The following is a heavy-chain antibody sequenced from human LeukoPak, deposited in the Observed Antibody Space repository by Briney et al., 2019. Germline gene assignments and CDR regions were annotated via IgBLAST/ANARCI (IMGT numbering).Heavy chain of an antibody. CDR3: ARIRYNCSFDY. CDR1: GFTLSSYE. Sequence: GGSLRLSCAASGFTLSSYEMNWVRQAPGKGLEWVSYISSSGSTIYYADSVKCRFTISRDNAKNSLYLQMNSLGAEDTAVYYSARIRYNCSFDYWGQGTLVTVSS. D-gene: IGHD1-20*01. V-gene: IGHV3-48*03. CDR2: ISSSGSTI. J-gene: IGHJ4*02.